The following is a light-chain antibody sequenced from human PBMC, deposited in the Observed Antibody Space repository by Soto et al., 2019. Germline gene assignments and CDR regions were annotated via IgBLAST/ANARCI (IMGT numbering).Light chain of an antibody. Sequence: QSVLTQPPSASGTPGQRVTISCSGGSSNLGSNTVHWYQQLPGTAPKLLIYSNHQRPSGVTDRFSGSKSGTSASLAISGLQSEDEADYYCAAWDDSLNGWVFGGGTQLTVL. CDR3: AAWDDSLNGWV. CDR2: SNH. CDR1: SSNLGSNT. J-gene: IGLJ3*02. V-gene: IGLV1-44*01.